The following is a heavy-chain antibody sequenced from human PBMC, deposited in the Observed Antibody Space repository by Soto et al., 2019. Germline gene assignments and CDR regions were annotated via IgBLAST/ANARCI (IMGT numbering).Heavy chain of an antibody. CDR3: AWSDYWRAQPRFDA. J-gene: IGHJ5*02. CDR1: GYSFSSYW. CDR2: IYPGDSDT. V-gene: IGHV5-51*01. Sequence: GESLKISCKGSGYSFSSYWLGWVRQMPGKGLEWIGVIYPGDSDTRYSPAFQGHVSISADTSISTAYLHWTSLKASDSGIYYCAWSDYWRAQPRFDAWCQRTPVPVAS. D-gene: IGHD3-3*01.